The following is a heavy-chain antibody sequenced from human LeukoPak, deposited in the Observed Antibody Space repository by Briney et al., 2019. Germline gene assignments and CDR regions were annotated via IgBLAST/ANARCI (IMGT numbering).Heavy chain of an antibody. J-gene: IGHJ6*04. CDR3: ARDAVPYCSSTSCYRMDV. CDR1: GYTFTSYA. V-gene: IGHV1-3*01. D-gene: IGHD2-2*01. Sequence: SVKVSCKASGYTFTSYAMHWVRQAPGQRLEWMGWINAGNGNTKYSQKFQGRVTITRDTSASTAYMELSSLRSEDTAVYYCARDAVPYCSSTSCYRMDVWGKGTTVTVSS. CDR2: INAGNGNT.